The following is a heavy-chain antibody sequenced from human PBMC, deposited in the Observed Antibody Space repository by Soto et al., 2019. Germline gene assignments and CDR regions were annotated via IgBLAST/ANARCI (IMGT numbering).Heavy chain of an antibody. V-gene: IGHV3-30*04. CDR2: ISYDGSNK. J-gene: IGHJ2*01. CDR1: GFTFSSYA. Sequence: GGSLRLSCAASGFTFSSYAMHWVRQAPGKGLEWVAVISYDGSNKYYADSVKGRFTISRDNSKNTRYLQMKSLRAEETDVDYYERGSPDANWGYWYFDFWGRGTLVTVSS. CDR3: ERGSPDANWGYWYFDF. D-gene: IGHD7-27*01.